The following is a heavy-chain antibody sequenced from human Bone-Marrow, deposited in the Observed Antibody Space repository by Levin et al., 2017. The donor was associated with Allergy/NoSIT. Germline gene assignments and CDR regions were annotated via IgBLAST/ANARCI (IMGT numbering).Heavy chain of an antibody. V-gene: IGHV3-30*18. Sequence: PGGSLRLSCAASGFTFSSYGMHWVRQAPGKGLEWVAVISYDGSNKYYADSVKGRFTISRDNSKNTLYLQMNSLRAEDTAVYYCAKAGSSTSCYHNGFDYWGQGTLVTVSS. CDR3: AKAGSSTSCYHNGFDY. J-gene: IGHJ4*02. CDR1: GFTFSSYG. CDR2: ISYDGSNK. D-gene: IGHD2-2*01.